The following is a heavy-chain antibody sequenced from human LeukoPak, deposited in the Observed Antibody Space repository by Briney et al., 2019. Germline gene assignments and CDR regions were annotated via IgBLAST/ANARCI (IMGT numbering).Heavy chain of an antibody. Sequence: GASVKVSCKASGYTFTSYAMHWVRQAPGQRLEWMGWINAGNGNTKYSQKFQGRVTITADESTSTAYMELSSLRSEDTAVYYCARGHRSNSGWVDYWGQGTLVTVSS. D-gene: IGHD6-19*01. CDR2: INAGNGNT. J-gene: IGHJ4*02. V-gene: IGHV1-3*01. CDR3: ARGHRSNSGWVDY. CDR1: GYTFTSYA.